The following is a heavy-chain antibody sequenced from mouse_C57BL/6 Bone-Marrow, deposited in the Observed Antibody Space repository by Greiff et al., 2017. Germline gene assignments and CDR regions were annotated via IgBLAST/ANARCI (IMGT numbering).Heavy chain of an antibody. CDR2: IYPGSGST. CDR1: GYTFTSYW. Sequence: VQLQQPGAELVKPGASVKMSCKASGYTFTSYWITWVKQRPGQGLEWIGDIYPGSGSTNYNEKFKSKATLTVDTSSSPAYMQLSSLTSEDSAVYYCARVWGIYYYGPDYWGQGTTLTVSS. D-gene: IGHD1-1*01. V-gene: IGHV1-55*01. J-gene: IGHJ2*01. CDR3: ARVWGIYYYGPDY.